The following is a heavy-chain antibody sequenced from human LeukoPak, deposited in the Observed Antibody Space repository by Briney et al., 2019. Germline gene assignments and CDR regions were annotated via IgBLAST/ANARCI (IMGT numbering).Heavy chain of an antibody. V-gene: IGHV3-33*01. CDR2: IWYDGSNK. CDR1: GFTFSSYG. Sequence: GGSLRLSCAASGFTFSSYGMHWVRQAPGKGLEWVAVIWYDGSNKYYADSVKGRFTISRDNSKNTLYLQMNSLRAEDTAVYYCARDESGWYYYYYGMEVWGQGTTVTVSS. D-gene: IGHD6-19*01. CDR3: ARDESGWYYYYYGMEV. J-gene: IGHJ6*02.